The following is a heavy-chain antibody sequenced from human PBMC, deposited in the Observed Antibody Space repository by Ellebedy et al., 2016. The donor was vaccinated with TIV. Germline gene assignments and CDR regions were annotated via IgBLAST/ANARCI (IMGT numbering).Heavy chain of an antibody. Sequence: GESLKISXAASGFTFTSYSMNWVRQAPGKGLEWVSYIRSSNSNIQYADSVKGRFTTSRDSSRNMLFLQMNSLRAEDTAVYYCVTYRVWGQGTLVTVSS. D-gene: IGHD3-16*02. CDR3: VTYRV. V-gene: IGHV3-48*01. CDR1: GFTFTSYS. J-gene: IGHJ4*02. CDR2: IRSSNSNI.